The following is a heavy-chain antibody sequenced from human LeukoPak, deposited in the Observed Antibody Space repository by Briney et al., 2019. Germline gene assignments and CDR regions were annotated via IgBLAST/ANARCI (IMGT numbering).Heavy chain of an antibody. CDR1: GFTFSDYY. CDR2: ISSSDSTI. Sequence: GGSLRLSCAGSGFTFSDYYMSWIRQAPGKGLEWVSYISSSDSTIKYTDSVKGRFTISRDNAKNSLFLQMHSLRADDTAVYYCASADCSSTSCYELDYWGQGTLVTVSS. CDR3: ASADCSSTSCYELDY. V-gene: IGHV3-11*04. J-gene: IGHJ4*02. D-gene: IGHD2-2*01.